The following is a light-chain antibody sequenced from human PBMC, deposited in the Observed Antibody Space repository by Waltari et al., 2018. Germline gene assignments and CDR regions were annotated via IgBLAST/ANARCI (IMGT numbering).Light chain of an antibody. V-gene: IGKV1-8*01. CDR2: AAS. CDR3: QQYYSYPRT. Sequence: AIRLTQSPSSLSASTGDRVPITCRASQGISSYLAWYQQKPGKAPKLLIYAASTLQNGVPSRFSGSGSGTDFTLTISCLQSEDFATYYCQQYYSYPRTFGQGPRWKSN. J-gene: IGKJ1*01. CDR1: QGISSY.